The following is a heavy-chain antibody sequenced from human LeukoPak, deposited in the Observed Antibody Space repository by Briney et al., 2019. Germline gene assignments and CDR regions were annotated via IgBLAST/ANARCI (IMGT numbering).Heavy chain of an antibody. V-gene: IGHV3-15*01. Sequence: GGSLRLSCAAFGFTFSNTWMSWVRQAPGKGLEWVGRIKSKTDGGTTDYAAPVKGRFTISRDDSKNTLYLQMNSLKTEDTAVYYCTTDNYDSSGYYCAFDYWGQGTLVTVSS. CDR1: GFTFSNTW. CDR2: IKSKTDGGTT. CDR3: TTDNYDSSGYYCAFDY. J-gene: IGHJ4*02. D-gene: IGHD3-22*01.